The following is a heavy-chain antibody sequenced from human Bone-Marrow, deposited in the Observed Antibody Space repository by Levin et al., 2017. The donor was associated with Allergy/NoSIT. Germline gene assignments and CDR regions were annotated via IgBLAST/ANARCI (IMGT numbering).Heavy chain of an antibody. Sequence: ASVKVSCAASGFIVSNTYMSWVRQAPGKGLEWVSVIYSGGDTYYADSVKDRFTISRDNSKNTLYLQMDSLRAEDTAVYSCAKGYCSSSSCLRAFDIWGQGTMVTVSS. V-gene: IGHV3-53*01. CDR1: GFIVSNTY. CDR3: AKGYCSSSSCLRAFDI. D-gene: IGHD2-2*01. CDR2: IYSGGDT. J-gene: IGHJ3*02.